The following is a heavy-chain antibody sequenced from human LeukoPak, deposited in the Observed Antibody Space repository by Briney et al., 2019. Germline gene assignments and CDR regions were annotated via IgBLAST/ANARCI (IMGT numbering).Heavy chain of an antibody. J-gene: IGHJ4*02. CDR2: ISVYNGNT. CDR1: GYTFTSYG. Sequence: ASVKVSCKASGYTFTSYGISWVRQAPGQGLEWMGWISVYNGNTNYAQKLQGRVTMTTDTSTSTAYMELRSLRSDDTAVYYFAREMGSGWCLGYWGQGTLVTVSS. D-gene: IGHD6-19*01. V-gene: IGHV1-18*01. CDR3: AREMGSGWCLGY.